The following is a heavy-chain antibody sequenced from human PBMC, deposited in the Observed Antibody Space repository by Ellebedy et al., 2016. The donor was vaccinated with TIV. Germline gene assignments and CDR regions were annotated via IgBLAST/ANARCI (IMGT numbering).Heavy chain of an antibody. D-gene: IGHD6-19*01. CDR1: GYTFTSYG. CDR3: ARLPSTWLGALYGMDV. CDR2: ISAYNGNT. V-gene: IGHV1-18*01. Sequence: ASVKVSXKASGYTFTSYGISWVRQAPGQGLEWMGWISAYNGNTNYAQKLQGRVTMTTDTSTSTAYMELRSLRSDDTAVYYCARLPSTWLGALYGMDVWGQGTTVTVSS. J-gene: IGHJ6*02.